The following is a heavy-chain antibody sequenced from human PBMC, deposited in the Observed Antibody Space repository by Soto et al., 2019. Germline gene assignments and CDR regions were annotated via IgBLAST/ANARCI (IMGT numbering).Heavy chain of an antibody. D-gene: IGHD6-19*01. CDR2: ISGSGGST. Sequence: GGSLRLSCAASGFTFSRYAMSWVRQAPGKGLEWVSAISGSGGSTYYADSVKGRFTISRDNSKNTLYLQMNILRAEDTAVYYCAKDLIPVAVASPFDYWGQGTLVTVSS. V-gene: IGHV3-23*01. CDR1: GFTFSRYA. CDR3: AKDLIPVAVASPFDY. J-gene: IGHJ4*02.